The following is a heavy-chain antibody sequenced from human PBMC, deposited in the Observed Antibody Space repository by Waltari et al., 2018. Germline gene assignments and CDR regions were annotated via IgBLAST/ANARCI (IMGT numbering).Heavy chain of an antibody. J-gene: IGHJ6*02. CDR2: CNRDGSST. CDR3: ARVATKTYSSPVPGRPYYYGMDV. CDR1: GFTFSRYW. V-gene: IGHV3-74*01. Sequence: EEQLVESGGGLAQPGESLRLSCAASGFTFSRYWMDWVRQAPGKGLVWGLRCNRDGSSTTYADSVKGRFTISRDNGKNTLYVQMNRLRPEDTAVYYCARVATKTYSSPVPGRPYYYGMDVWGQGTTVTVSS. D-gene: IGHD3-22*01.